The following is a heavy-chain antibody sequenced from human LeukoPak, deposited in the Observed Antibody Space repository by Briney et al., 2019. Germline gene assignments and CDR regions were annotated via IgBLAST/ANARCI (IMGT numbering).Heavy chain of an antibody. V-gene: IGHV4-61*02. J-gene: IGHJ4*02. D-gene: IGHD6-13*01. CDR1: GGSISSGRYY. Sequence: SETLSLTCTVSGGSISSGRYYWSWIRQPAGKGLEWIGRIYTSGSTNYNPSLKSRVTISVDTSKNQFSLKMTSVTAADTAVYYCARIAAAGTGFDYWGQGTLVTVSS. CDR2: IYTSGST. CDR3: ARIAAAGTGFDY.